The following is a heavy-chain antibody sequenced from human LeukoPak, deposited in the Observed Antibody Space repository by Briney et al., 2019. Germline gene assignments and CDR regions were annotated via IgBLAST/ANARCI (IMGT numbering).Heavy chain of an antibody. D-gene: IGHD4-17*01. CDR1: GGTFSSYA. V-gene: IGHV1-18*01. J-gene: IGHJ4*02. CDR3: ARVTQTDYDFDY. Sequence: GSVKVSCKASGGTFSSYAISWVRQAPGQGLEWMGWISAYNGNTNYAQKLQGRVTMTTDTSTSTAYMELRSLRSDDTAVYYCARVTQTDYDFDYWGQGTLVTVSS. CDR2: ISAYNGNT.